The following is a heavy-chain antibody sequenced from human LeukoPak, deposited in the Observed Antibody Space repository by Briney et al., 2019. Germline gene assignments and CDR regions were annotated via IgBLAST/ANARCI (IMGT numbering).Heavy chain of an antibody. V-gene: IGHV3-30-3*01. J-gene: IGHJ4*02. CDR1: GFFFSSHA. D-gene: IGHD6-19*01. Sequence: GGSLRLSCAASGFFFSSHAFHWVRQAPGKGLEWVAVTSYDGSNKFYADAVKGRFTISRDNSKNTLYLQMNGLRVEDTAVYYCARDDGSGWSYFDYWGQGTLVTASS. CDR3: ARDDGSGWSYFDY. CDR2: TSYDGSNK.